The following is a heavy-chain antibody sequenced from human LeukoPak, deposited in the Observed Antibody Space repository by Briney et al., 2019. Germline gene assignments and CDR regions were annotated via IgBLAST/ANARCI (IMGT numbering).Heavy chain of an antibody. Sequence: ASVTVSCKASGYTFTGYYMHWVRQAPGQGLEWMGWINPNSGGTNYAQKFQGRVTMTRDTSISTAYMELSRLRSDDTAVYYCARDIFRSSNQIDYWGQGTLVTVSS. D-gene: IGHD4-11*01. J-gene: IGHJ4*02. CDR3: ARDIFRSSNQIDY. V-gene: IGHV1-2*02. CDR1: GYTFTGYY. CDR2: INPNSGGT.